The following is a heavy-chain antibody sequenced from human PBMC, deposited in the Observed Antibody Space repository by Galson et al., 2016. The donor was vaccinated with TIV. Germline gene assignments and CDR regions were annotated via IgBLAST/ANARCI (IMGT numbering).Heavy chain of an antibody. V-gene: IGHV1-69*05. D-gene: IGHD2/OR15-2a*01. CDR3: AFSSGKFYNSAADERAEYFQY. CDR2: FIPFFRTS. CDR1: GGSFSNYA. J-gene: IGHJ1*01. Sequence: SVKVSCKASGGSFSNYAITWVRRAPGQGLEWMGGFIPFFRTSNFAQKFQGRVTITTDESTSTAYMDLSSLRSEDSAMYYFAFSSGKFYNSAADERAEYFQYWGQGTLVTVAS.